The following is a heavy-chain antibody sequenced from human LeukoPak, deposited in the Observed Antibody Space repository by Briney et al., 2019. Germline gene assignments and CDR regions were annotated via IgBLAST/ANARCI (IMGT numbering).Heavy chain of an antibody. D-gene: IGHD3-3*01. CDR2: INHSGST. Sequence: SETLSLTCAVYGGSFSGYDWSWIRQPPGKGLEWIWEINHSGSTTYNPSLKSRVTISVDTSKNQFSLKLSSVTAADTAVYYCARGGNRITIFGVLIGPRGYYFDYWGQGTLVTVSS. V-gene: IGHV4-34*01. J-gene: IGHJ4*02. CDR1: GGSFSGYD. CDR3: ARGGNRITIFGVLIGPRGYYFDY.